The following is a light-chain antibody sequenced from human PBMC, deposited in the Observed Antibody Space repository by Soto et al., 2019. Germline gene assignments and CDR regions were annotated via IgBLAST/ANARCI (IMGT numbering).Light chain of an antibody. CDR3: QQYNSYSPSFT. CDR1: QSISTW. CDR2: DAY. Sequence: DIQMTQSPSTLSASVGDRVTITCRASQSISTWLAWYQQKPGKAPKLLIYDAYRLESGVPSRFSGSGSGTEFTLTISSLQPDDFATYYCQQYNSYSPSFTFGPGTKVDIK. V-gene: IGKV1-5*01. J-gene: IGKJ3*01.